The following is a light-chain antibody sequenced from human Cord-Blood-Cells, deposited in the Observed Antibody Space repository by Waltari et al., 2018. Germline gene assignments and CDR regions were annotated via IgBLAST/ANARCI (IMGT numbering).Light chain of an antibody. Sequence: AIRMTQSPSSFSASTGDRVTIPCRTSQGISSYLAWYQQKPGKAHKRLIYAASTLRSGVPSRFSGSGSGTDFTLAISCLQSEDFATYYCQQYYSYPFTFGPGTKVDIK. J-gene: IGKJ3*01. V-gene: IGKV1-8*01. CDR1: QGISSY. CDR3: QQYYSYPFT. CDR2: AAS.